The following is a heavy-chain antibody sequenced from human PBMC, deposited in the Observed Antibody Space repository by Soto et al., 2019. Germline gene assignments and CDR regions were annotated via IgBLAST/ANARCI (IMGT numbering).Heavy chain of an antibody. CDR2: INGAGGST. CDR1: GLTFSTYA. V-gene: IGHV3-23*01. D-gene: IGHD3-10*01. CDR3: AKESSSGSYGVYYGMDV. J-gene: IGHJ6*02. Sequence: EVQLLESGGGLVQPGGSLRLSCVVSGLTFSTYAVSWVRQAPGKGLEWVSAINGAGGSTYYADSVKGRFPISRDNSKNTLYLQMNSLRAEDTAVYYCAKESSSGSYGVYYGMDVWGQGTTVTVSS.